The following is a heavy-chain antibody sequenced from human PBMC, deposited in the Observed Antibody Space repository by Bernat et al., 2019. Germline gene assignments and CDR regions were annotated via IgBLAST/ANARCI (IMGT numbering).Heavy chain of an antibody. CDR1: GYTFTSYG. CDR2: VDPEDGET. V-gene: IGHV1-69-2*01. CDR3: ATLGYCSSTSCYESFDY. D-gene: IGHD2-2*01. Sequence: VQLVQSGAEVKKPGASVKVSCKASGYTFTSYGISWVRQAPGQGLEWMGLVDPEDGETIYTEKFQGRVTITADTSTDTAYMELSSLRSEDTAVYYCATLGYCSSTSCYESFDYWGQGTLVTVSS. J-gene: IGHJ4*02.